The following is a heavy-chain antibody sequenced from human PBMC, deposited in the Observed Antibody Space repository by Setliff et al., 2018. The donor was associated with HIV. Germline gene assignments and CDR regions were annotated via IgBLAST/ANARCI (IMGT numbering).Heavy chain of an antibody. Sequence: RASVKVSCKASGYTFTSHGISWVRQAPGQGLEWMGWISAYNGNTAQAQEFQGRLSMTTDTSTSTAYMELRSLRSDDTAVYYCARGEAVAGRGAPPSFDYWGQGTLVTVS. J-gene: IGHJ4*02. CDR1: GYTFTSHG. CDR2: ISAYNGNT. D-gene: IGHD6-19*01. CDR3: ARGEAVAGRGAPPSFDY. V-gene: IGHV1-18*01.